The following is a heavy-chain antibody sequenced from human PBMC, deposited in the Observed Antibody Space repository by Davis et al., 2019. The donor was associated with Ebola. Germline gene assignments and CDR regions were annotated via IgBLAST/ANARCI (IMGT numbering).Heavy chain of an antibody. CDR1: GLSFSTYW. J-gene: IGHJ6*02. Sequence: GESLKISCASSGLSFSTYWMSWVRQTPDKGLEFVANINQGGSVKNYVDSVKGRFTISRDNAKNSLYLQMSSLRDEDTAVYYCARRLLISSRSGMDVWGQGTTVTVSS. CDR2: INQGGSVK. CDR3: ARRLLISSRSGMDV. D-gene: IGHD1-26*01. V-gene: IGHV3-7*01.